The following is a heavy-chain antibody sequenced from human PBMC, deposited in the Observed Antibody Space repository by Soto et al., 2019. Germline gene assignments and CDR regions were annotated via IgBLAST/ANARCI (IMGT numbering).Heavy chain of an antibody. J-gene: IGHJ6*02. D-gene: IGHD3-10*01. CDR1: GYTFTSYG. Sequence: ASVKVSCKASGYTFTSYGISWVRQAPGQGLEWMGWISAYNGNTNYAQKLQGRVTMTTDTSTSTAYMELRSMRSDDTAVYYCARDSGRINYYGSGSYPDYYYYGMDVWGQGTTVTVSS. CDR3: ARDSGRINYYGSGSYPDYYYYGMDV. CDR2: ISAYNGNT. V-gene: IGHV1-18*01.